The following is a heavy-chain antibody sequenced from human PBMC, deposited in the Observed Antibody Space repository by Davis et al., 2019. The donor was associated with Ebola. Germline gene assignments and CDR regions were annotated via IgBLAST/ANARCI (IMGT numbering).Heavy chain of an antibody. J-gene: IGHJ6*04. Sequence: SCAASGFTFSSYAMSWVRQAPGKGLEWVSAISGSGGTTYYAGSVKGRFTVSRDNSKKTMYLQMNSLRAEDTAVYYCAKSGLSFGVIKYHYGMDVWGKGTTVTVSS. CDR1: GFTFSSYA. D-gene: IGHD3-3*01. V-gene: IGHV3-23*01. CDR3: AKSGLSFGVIKYHYGMDV. CDR2: ISGSGGTT.